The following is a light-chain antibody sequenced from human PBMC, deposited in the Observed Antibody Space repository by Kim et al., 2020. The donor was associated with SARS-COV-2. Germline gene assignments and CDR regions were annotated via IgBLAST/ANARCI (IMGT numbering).Light chain of an antibody. J-gene: IGKJ4*01. CDR2: AAS. V-gene: IGKV1-39*01. Sequence: DIQMTQSPSSLSASVGDRVTITCRASQSITSYLNWYQQKPAKAPKLLIYAASSLQSGVPSRFSGSRSGRDFTLTISSLQPEDFATYYCQQSYTTPRLTFGGGTKVDIK. CDR1: QSITSY. CDR3: QQSYTTPRLT.